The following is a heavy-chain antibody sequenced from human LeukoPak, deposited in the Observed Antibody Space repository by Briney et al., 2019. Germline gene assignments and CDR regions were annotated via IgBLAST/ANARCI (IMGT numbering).Heavy chain of an antibody. V-gene: IGHV3-30*04. CDR3: ARGQRAHVEWSSYMDV. Sequence: GRSLRLSCAASGFTFSSYAMHWVRQAPGKGLEWVSVISYDGRNKYFADSVKGRLTLSRDNSKNTLYLQMNNLRAEDTAVYYCARGQRAHVEWSSYMDVWGKGTTVTVSS. CDR2: ISYDGRNK. D-gene: IGHD3-3*01. J-gene: IGHJ6*03. CDR1: GFTFSSYA.